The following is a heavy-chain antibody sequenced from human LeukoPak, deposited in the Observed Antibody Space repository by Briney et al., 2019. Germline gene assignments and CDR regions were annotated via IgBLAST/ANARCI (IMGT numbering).Heavy chain of an antibody. J-gene: IGHJ4*02. D-gene: IGHD3-16*01. CDR3: ARADYGDYFDY. CDR1: GFTVSSNY. Sequence: GGSPRLSCAASGFTVSSNYMSWVRQAPGKGLEWVSVIYSGGSTYYADSVKGRFTISRDNSKNTLYLQMNSLRAEDTAVYYCARADYGDYFDYWGQGTLVTVSS. CDR2: IYSGGST. V-gene: IGHV3-66*01.